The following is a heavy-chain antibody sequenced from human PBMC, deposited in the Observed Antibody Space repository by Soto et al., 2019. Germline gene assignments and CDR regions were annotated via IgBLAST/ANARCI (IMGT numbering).Heavy chain of an antibody. D-gene: IGHD6-13*01. CDR3: ARLAAAGTKDY. V-gene: IGHV4-31*11. CDR2: ISQNGRT. Sequence: SETRSRTCAVYGGSFSCRYYWAFLRQSPGKRLKWLAYISQNGRTYYNPSLKSRAVISMDTSKNQFSLNLTSITAADTAMYYCARLAAAGTKDYWGQGTLVTVSS. J-gene: IGHJ4*02. CDR1: GGSFSCRYY.